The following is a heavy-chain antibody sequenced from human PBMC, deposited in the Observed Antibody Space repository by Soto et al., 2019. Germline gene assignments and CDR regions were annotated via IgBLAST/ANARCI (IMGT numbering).Heavy chain of an antibody. J-gene: IGHJ3*02. CDR2: IYYSGST. V-gene: IGHV4-59*08. Sequence: QVQLQESGPGLVKPSETLSLTCTVSGGSISSYYWSWIRQPPGKGLEWIGYIYYSGSTNYNPSLKSRVTISVDTSQNQFSLKLSSVTAADTAVYYCARHLTDLWSGYYEAFDIWGQGTMVTVSS. D-gene: IGHD3-3*01. CDR1: GGSISSYY. CDR3: ARHLTDLWSGYYEAFDI.